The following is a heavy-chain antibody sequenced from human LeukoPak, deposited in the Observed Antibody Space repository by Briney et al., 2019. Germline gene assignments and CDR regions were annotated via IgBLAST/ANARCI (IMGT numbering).Heavy chain of an antibody. CDR2: INPNSGGT. CDR3: ARDREGSGWSEGPGDY. CDR1: GYTFTGYY. V-gene: IGHV1-2*02. J-gene: IGHJ4*02. D-gene: IGHD6-19*01. Sequence: GASVKVSCKASGYTFTGYYMHWVRQAPGQGLEWMGWINPNSGGTNYAQKFQGRVTMARDTSISTAYMELSRLRSDDTAVYYCARDREGSGWSEGPGDYWGQGTLVTVSS.